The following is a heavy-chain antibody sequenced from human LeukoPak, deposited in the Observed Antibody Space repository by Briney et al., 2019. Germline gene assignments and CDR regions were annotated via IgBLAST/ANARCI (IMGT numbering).Heavy chain of an antibody. CDR3: AKAPPGKFDP. D-gene: IGHD3-10*01. CDR1: GLTFRSYA. J-gene: IGHJ5*02. V-gene: IGHV3-23*01. Sequence: GGSLRLSCAASGLTFRSYAMNWVRQAPGKGLEWVSAISGSGDNTYYAHSVKGRFTISRDNTKNTLYLQMNSLRAEDTAVYYCAKAPPGKFDPWGQGTLVTVSS. CDR2: ISGSGDNT.